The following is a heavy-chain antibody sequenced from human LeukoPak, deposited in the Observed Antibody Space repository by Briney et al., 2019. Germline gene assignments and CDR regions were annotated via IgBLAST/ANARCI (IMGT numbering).Heavy chain of an antibody. Sequence: ASVKVSCKASGYTFTSYGISWVRQAPGQGLEWMGWISAYNGNTNYAQKLQGRVTMTTDTSTSTAYMELRSLRSDDTAVYYCARDSGPKDIVVVPAAAPFGYWGQGTLVTVSS. V-gene: IGHV1-18*01. J-gene: IGHJ4*02. CDR1: GYTFTSYG. D-gene: IGHD2-2*01. CDR2: ISAYNGNT. CDR3: ARDSGPKDIVVVPAAAPFGY.